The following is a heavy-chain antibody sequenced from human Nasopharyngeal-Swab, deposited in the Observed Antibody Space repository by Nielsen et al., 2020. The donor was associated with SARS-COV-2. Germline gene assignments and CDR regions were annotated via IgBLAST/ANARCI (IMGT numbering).Heavy chain of an antibody. D-gene: IGHD5-18*01. CDR3: TSRYSYGL. CDR2: IRSKANSYAT. CDR1: GFTFSGSA. J-gene: IGHJ4*02. Sequence: GESLKISCAASGFTFSGSAMHWVRQASGKGLEWVGRIRSKANSYATAYAASVKGRFTISRDDPKNTAYLQMNSLKTEDTAVYYCTSRYSYGLWGQGTLVTVSS. V-gene: IGHV3-73*01.